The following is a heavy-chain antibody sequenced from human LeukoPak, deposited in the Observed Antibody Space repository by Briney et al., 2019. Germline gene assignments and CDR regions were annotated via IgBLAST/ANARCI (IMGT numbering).Heavy chain of an antibody. V-gene: IGHV3-30*04. D-gene: IGHD4-23*01. CDR2: VSYDGRNK. Sequence: GRSLRLCCAASGFTLSSYAMHWVRQAPGKGLEWVATVSYDGRNKYYADSVKGRFTISRDNSKNTLYLQMNSLTTEDTAVYSCARDLGWYYFDYWGQGTLVTVSS. CDR1: GFTLSSYA. J-gene: IGHJ4*02. CDR3: ARDLGWYYFDY.